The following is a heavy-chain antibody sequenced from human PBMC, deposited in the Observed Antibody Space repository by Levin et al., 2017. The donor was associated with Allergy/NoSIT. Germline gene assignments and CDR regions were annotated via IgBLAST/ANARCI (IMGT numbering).Heavy chain of an antibody. D-gene: IGHD6-6*01. CDR3: ARDPVTYSSSSSKKYYDYGMDV. CDR1: GFTFSSYW. Sequence: GGSLRLSCAASGFTFSSYWMSWVRQAPGKGLEWVANIKQDGSEKYYVDSVKGRFTISRDNAKNSLYLQMNSLRAEDTAVYYCARDPVTYSSSSSKKYYDYGMDVWGQGTTVTVSS. J-gene: IGHJ6*02. V-gene: IGHV3-7*01. CDR2: IKQDGSEK.